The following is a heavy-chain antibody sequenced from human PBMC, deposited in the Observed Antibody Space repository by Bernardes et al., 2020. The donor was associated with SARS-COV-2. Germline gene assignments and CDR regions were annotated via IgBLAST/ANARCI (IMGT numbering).Heavy chain of an antibody. Sequence: GGSLRLSCTASGFTFNTYWMHWVRQAPGKGLVWVSRVNSDGSATDYADSVKGRFTISRDNRRNTLSLQMNSLRDEDTAVYYCATGGLYSSSSSDSWGQGTLVTVSS. D-gene: IGHD6-6*01. CDR3: ATGGLYSSSSSDS. J-gene: IGHJ4*02. V-gene: IGHV3-74*01. CDR2: VNSDGSAT. CDR1: GFTFNTYW.